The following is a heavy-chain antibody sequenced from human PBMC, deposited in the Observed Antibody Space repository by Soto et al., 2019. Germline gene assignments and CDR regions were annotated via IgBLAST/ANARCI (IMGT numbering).Heavy chain of an antibody. J-gene: IGHJ6*02. D-gene: IGHD1-26*01. CDR3: ARWEHEHGKMDV. V-gene: IGHV6-1*01. CDR2: TYYRSKRYN. CDR1: GDSVSSSSAA. Sequence: QVQLQQSGSGLVKPSQTLSLTCAISGDSVSSSSAAWTWIRQSPSRGLEWLGRTYYRSKRYNQYAVSVKSRITINPDTSKNQFSLQLNSVTPEDTAVYYCARWEHEHGKMDVWGRGTTVTVSS.